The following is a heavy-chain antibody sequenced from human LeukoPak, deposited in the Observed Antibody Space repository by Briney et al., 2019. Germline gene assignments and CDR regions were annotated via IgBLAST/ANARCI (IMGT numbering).Heavy chain of an antibody. CDR1: GGSISSGGYY. V-gene: IGHV4-31*03. CDR3: ARVNSYDYYDSSGYYAFDI. D-gene: IGHD3-22*01. Sequence: SETLSLTCTVSGGSISSGGYYWSWIRQHPGKGLEWIGYIYYSGSTCYNPSLKSRVTISVDTSKNQFSLKLSSVTAADTAVYYCARVNSYDYYDSSGYYAFDIWGQGTMVAVSS. CDR2: IYYSGST. J-gene: IGHJ3*02.